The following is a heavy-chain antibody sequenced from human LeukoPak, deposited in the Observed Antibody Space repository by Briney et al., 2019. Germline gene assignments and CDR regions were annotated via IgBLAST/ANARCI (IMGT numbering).Heavy chain of an antibody. J-gene: IGHJ4*02. V-gene: IGHV4-30-4*01. D-gene: IGHD3-10*01. Sequence: SETLSLTCTVSGGSISSGDYYWSWIRQPPGKGLEWIGYIYYSGSTNYNPSLKSRVTISVDTSKNQFSLKLSSVTAADTAVYYCARDSLWFGDEYWGQGTLVTVSS. CDR2: IYYSGST. CDR3: ARDSLWFGDEY. CDR1: GGSISSGDYY.